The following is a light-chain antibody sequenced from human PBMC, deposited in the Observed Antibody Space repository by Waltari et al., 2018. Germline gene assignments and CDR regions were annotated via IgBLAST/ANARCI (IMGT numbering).Light chain of an antibody. CDR2: WAS. CDR1: QSVLYNSNNKNY. CDR3: QQSSSTPPWT. V-gene: IGKV4-1*01. Sequence: DIVMTQSPNSLAVSLGERATINCKSSQSVLYNSNNKNYLAWYQQKPGQPPKLLIYWASTRESGVPDRFSGSGSGTDFTLSISSLQPEDFATYYCQQSSSTPPWTFGQGTKVEIK. J-gene: IGKJ1*01.